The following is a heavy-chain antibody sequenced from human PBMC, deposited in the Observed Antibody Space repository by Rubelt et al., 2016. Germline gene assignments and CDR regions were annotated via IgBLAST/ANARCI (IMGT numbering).Heavy chain of an antibody. CDR1: GDSISGSTDY. CDR2: IYNHGSA. CDR3: ARYANEDGDFRFDP. D-gene: IGHD4-17*01. J-gene: IGHJ5*02. V-gene: IGHV4-39*02. Sequence: QLQLHESGPGLVKPSETLALTCTVSGDSISGSTDYWGWIRQPPGKGLEWIGSIYNHGSAYYNPSLESRVTLSVDTTKNHVSLKVGSVTAAETALYYCARYANEDGDFRFDPWGQGTLVTVSS.